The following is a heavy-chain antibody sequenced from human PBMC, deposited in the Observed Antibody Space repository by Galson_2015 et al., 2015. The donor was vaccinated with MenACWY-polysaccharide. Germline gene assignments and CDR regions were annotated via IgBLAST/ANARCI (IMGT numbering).Heavy chain of an antibody. V-gene: IGHV1-24*01. Sequence: SAKVSCKVSGYTLTELSMHWVRQAPGKGLEWMGGFNPEDGETIYAQKFQGRVTMTEDTSTDTAYMVLSSLKSEDTAVYYCATLDGNNDAFDIWGQGTMVTVSS. D-gene: IGHD1/OR15-1a*01. CDR1: GYTLTELS. J-gene: IGHJ3*02. CDR2: FNPEDGET. CDR3: ATLDGNNDAFDI.